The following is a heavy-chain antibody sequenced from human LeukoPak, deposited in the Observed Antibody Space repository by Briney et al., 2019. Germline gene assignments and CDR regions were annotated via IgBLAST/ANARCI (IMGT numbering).Heavy chain of an antibody. CDR2: IYYSGST. CDR1: GDSISSGDHY. J-gene: IGHJ4*02. Sequence: SQTLSLTCTVSGDSISSGDHYWSWIRQHPGKGLEWIGYIYYSGSTYYNPSLKSRVTISVDTSKNQFSLKLSSVTAADTAVHYCARDSGYGSSDYWGQGTLVTVST. D-gene: IGHD3-10*01. V-gene: IGHV4-31*03. CDR3: ARDSGYGSSDY.